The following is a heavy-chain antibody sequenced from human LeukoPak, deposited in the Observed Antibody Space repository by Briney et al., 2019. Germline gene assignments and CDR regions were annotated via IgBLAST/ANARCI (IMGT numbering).Heavy chain of an antibody. CDR1: QFSFTNNW. Sequence: GGSLRLSCVGSQFSFTNNWMHWVRQVPGKGLMWVSRISRDGTVTDYADSVKGRFAVSRDNAKNTLYLEMNSLRGEDTGLFYCVREVGAPGSFDIWGQGTLVTVSS. J-gene: IGHJ3*02. V-gene: IGHV3-74*01. D-gene: IGHD1-26*01. CDR3: VREVGAPGSFDI. CDR2: ISRDGTVT.